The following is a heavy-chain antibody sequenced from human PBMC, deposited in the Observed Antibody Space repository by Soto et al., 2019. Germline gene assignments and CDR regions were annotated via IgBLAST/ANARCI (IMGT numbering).Heavy chain of an antibody. V-gene: IGHV3-30*18. CDR3: AKVLALSGLRYFDWSHRADAFDI. D-gene: IGHD3-9*01. Sequence: QVQLVESGGGVVQPGRSLRLSCAASGFTFSSYGMHWVRQAPGKGLEWVAVISYDGSNKYYADSVKGRFTISRDNSKNSLYLHMNSLRAEDTAVYYCAKVLALSGLRYFDWSHRADAFDIWGQGTMVTVSS. CDR2: ISYDGSNK. CDR1: GFTFSSYG. J-gene: IGHJ3*02.